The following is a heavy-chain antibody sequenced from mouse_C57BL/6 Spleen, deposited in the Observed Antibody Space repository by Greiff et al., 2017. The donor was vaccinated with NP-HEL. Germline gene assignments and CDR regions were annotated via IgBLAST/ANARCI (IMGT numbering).Heavy chain of an antibody. V-gene: IGHV7-1*01. CDR2: SRNKANDYTT. CDR1: GFTFSDFY. CDR3: ARDAGYYYGTWYFDV. Sequence: EVHLVESGGGLVQSGRSLRLSCATSGFTFSDFYMEWVRQAPGKGLEWIAASRNKANDYTTEYSASVKGRFIVSRDTSQSILYLQMNALRAEDTAIYYCARDAGYYYGTWYFDVWGTGTTVTVSS. J-gene: IGHJ1*03. D-gene: IGHD1-1*01.